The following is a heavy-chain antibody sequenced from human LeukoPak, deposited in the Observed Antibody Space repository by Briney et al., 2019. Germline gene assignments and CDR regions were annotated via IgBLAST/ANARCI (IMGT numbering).Heavy chain of an antibody. CDR2: INPNSGGA. V-gene: IGHV1-2*02. CDR1: GYTFTSYG. CDR3: ARDPGGRVAYSYYYYMDV. J-gene: IGHJ6*03. Sequence: ASVKVSCKASGYTFTSYGISWVRQAPGQGLEWMGWINPNSGGANYAQKFQGRVTMTRDTSISTAYMELSRLRSDDTAVYYCARDPGGRVAYSYYYYMDVWGKGTTVTVSS. D-gene: IGHD3-3*01.